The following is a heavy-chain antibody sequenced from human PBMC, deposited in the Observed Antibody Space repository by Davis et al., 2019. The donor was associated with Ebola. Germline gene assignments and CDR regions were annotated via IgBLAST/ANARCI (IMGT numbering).Heavy chain of an antibody. CDR1: GFTFSSYG. V-gene: IGHV3-64D*06. D-gene: IGHD3-22*01. J-gene: IGHJ6*02. CDR2: ISTMGGST. Sequence: GGSLRLSCSASGFTFSSYGMHWVRQAPGKGLEYVSGISTMGGSTYYADSVKGRFTISRDNSKNTMYLQMSSLRAEDTAVYYCVKSVVIILDYGMDVWGQGTTVTVSS. CDR3: VKSVVIILDYGMDV.